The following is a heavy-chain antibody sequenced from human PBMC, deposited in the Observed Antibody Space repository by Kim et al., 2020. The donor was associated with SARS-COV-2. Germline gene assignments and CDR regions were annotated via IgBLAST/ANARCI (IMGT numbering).Heavy chain of an antibody. J-gene: IGHJ3*02. Sequence: GGSLRLSCTASGFRFNGFGMHWVRQAPGKGLEWVAVISYDGSDKYYRGSVQGRFTISRDNSKNTVYLEMNSLRNEDTDVYFCAKAEVGYSTLGEYAFDMWGQRTMVTVSS. D-gene: IGHD6-13*01. CDR1: GFRFNGFG. CDR2: ISYDGSDK. V-gene: IGHV3-30*18. CDR3: AKAEVGYSTLGEYAFDM.